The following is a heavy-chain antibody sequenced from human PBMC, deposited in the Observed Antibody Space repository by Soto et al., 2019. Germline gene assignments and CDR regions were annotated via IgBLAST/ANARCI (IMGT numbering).Heavy chain of an antibody. Sequence: APVKVSCKTAGYTFTNYVISWVRKAPGQGLEWMGWISADNGNTNYARNLQGRVTMTTDTSTGTSYMVLRSLTSDDTAVYYCARRGVLPDYWGQGTLVTVSS. CDR2: ISADNGNT. CDR1: GYTFTNYV. D-gene: IGHD3-10*01. CDR3: ARRGVLPDY. V-gene: IGHV1-18*01. J-gene: IGHJ4*02.